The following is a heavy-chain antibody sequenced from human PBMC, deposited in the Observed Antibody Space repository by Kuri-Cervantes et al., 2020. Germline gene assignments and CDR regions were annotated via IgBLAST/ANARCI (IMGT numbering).Heavy chain of an antibody. Sequence: ESLKISCAVSGYSISSGYYWGWIRQPPGKGLEWIGSIYHSGSTYYNPSLKSRVTISVDTSKNQFSLKLSSVTAADTAVYYCASAHYWGQGTLVTVSS. CDR3: ASAHY. CDR2: IYHSGST. CDR1: GYSISSGYY. V-gene: IGHV4-38-2*01. J-gene: IGHJ4*02.